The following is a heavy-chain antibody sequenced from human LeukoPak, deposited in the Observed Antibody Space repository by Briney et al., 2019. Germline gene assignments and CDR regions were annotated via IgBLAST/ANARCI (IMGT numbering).Heavy chain of an antibody. CDR1: GGSISSYY. CDR3: ARNCGGDCHDAFDI. D-gene: IGHD2-21*01. V-gene: IGHV4-59*01. CDR2: IYYSGST. J-gene: IGHJ3*02. Sequence: PSETLSLTCTVSGGSISSYYWSWLRQPPGKGLEGIGYIYYSGSTNYNPSLTSRVTISVDTSKNQFSLKLSSVTAADTAVYYCARNCGGDCHDAFDIWGQGTMVTVSS.